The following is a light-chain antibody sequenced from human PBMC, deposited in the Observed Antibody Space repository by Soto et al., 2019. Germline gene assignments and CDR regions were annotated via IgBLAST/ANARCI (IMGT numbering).Light chain of an antibody. CDR3: QQYGNIPFT. CDR1: QDISNF. CDR2: DVF. V-gene: IGKV1-33*01. Sequence: DIQMTQSPSSLSASVGDRVTITCQASQDISNFLNWYQQKPGKAPKLLIHDVFNLETGVPSRFSGSGSGTDFTFTISSLQPEDIATYYCQQYGNIPFTFGPGTKVDI. J-gene: IGKJ3*01.